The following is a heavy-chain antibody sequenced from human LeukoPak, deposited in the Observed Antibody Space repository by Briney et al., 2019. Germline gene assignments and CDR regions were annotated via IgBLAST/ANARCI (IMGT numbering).Heavy chain of an antibody. CDR3: ARAPGYNCSGGSCYQFDY. D-gene: IGHD2-15*01. CDR2: IYYSGTT. CDR1: GGSISSTTYY. Sequence: SETLSLTCTVSGGSISSTTYYWGWIRQPPGKGLEWIGTIYYSGTTYYNPSLKSRVTISVDTSKNQFSLKLSSVTAADTAVYYCARAPGYNCSGGSCYQFDYWGQGTLVTVSS. J-gene: IGHJ4*02. V-gene: IGHV4-39*07.